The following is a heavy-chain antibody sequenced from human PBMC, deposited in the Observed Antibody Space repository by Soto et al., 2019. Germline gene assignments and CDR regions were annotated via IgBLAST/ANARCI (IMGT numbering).Heavy chain of an antibody. CDR3: ARAIVVTVGGMDV. CDR2: IYYSGSS. J-gene: IGHJ6*02. Sequence: SETLSLTCTVSGGSISNADYYWVWVRQPPGKGLEWIGYIYYSGSSFFNPSLKSRVTMSKDTSKNQFSLRLTSVTAADTAVYYCARAIVVTVGGMDVWGRGTTVTVSS. V-gene: IGHV4-30-4*01. CDR1: GGSISNADYY. D-gene: IGHD5-12*01.